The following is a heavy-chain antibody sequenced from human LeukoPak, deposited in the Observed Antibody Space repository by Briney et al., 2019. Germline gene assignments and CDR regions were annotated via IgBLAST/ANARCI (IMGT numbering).Heavy chain of an antibody. CDR2: IISYSDNP. Sequence: GASVTVSCKASGYTFTIYYITWVRQAPGQGLEWMGWIISYSDNPTYARNLQGRVTMTTDTSTSTAYMELRSLRSDDTAVYYCARTPHYCSGGSCYFDVFDIWGQGTMVTVSS. V-gene: IGHV1-18*01. J-gene: IGHJ3*02. CDR1: GYTFTIYY. D-gene: IGHD2-15*01. CDR3: ARTPHYCSGGSCYFDVFDI.